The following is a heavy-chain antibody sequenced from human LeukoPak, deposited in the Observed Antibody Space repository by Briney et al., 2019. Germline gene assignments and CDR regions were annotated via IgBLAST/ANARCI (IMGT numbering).Heavy chain of an antibody. Sequence: GGSLRLSCAASGFTFSSYSMNWVRQAPGKGLEGVSSISSSSSYIYYADSVKGRFTISRDNAKNSLYLQMNSLRAEDTAVYYCARAVGYCSSTSCYAPFFDYWGQGTLVTVSS. CDR3: ARAVGYCSSTSCYAPFFDY. J-gene: IGHJ4*02. CDR1: GFTFSSYS. D-gene: IGHD2-2*01. V-gene: IGHV3-21*01. CDR2: ISSSSSYI.